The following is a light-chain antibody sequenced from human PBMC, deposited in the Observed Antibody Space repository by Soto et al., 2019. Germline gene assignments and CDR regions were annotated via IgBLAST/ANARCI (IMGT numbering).Light chain of an antibody. J-gene: IGKJ5*01. V-gene: IGKV3-20*01. CDR2: GAS. CDR3: QQYAGSPPD. CDR1: QSVSTTY. Sequence: ETVLTHSPGTLSLSPGEIATLSCGASQSVSTTYLACYQQKPGQAPRLLIYGASNRATGIPDRFSGSGSGTDFTRTISRLGPEDSAVYYCQQYAGSPPDFGQGTRLEIK.